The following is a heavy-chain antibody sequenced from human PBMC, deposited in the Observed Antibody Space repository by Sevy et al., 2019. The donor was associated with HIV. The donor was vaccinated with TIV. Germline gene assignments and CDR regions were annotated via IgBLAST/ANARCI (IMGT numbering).Heavy chain of an antibody. J-gene: IGHJ4*02. CDR1: GGSISSSSYY. CDR3: ASESTVVTPLFDY. D-gene: IGHD4-17*01. Sequence: SETLSLTCTVSGGSISSSSYYWGWIRQPPGKGLEWIGGIYYCGSTYYNPSLKSRVTISVDTSKNQFSLKLSSVTAADAAVYYCASESTVVTPLFDYWGQGTLVTVSS. CDR2: IYYCGST. V-gene: IGHV4-39*01.